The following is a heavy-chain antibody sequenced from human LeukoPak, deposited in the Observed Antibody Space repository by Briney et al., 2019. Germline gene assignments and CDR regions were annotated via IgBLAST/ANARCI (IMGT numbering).Heavy chain of an antibody. Sequence: GGSLRLSCVGSGFTSIAYALTRARQAPGKGLEWVSGISGGGVTTYYADSVKGRFTISRDNSKNTLYLQMNSLRADDTAIYYCARNQQLGGHSYYYYGMDVWGQGTTVTVSS. V-gene: IGHV3-23*01. CDR2: ISGGGVTT. D-gene: IGHD3-16*01. CDR3: ARNQQLGGHSYYYYGMDV. CDR1: GFTSIAYA. J-gene: IGHJ6*02.